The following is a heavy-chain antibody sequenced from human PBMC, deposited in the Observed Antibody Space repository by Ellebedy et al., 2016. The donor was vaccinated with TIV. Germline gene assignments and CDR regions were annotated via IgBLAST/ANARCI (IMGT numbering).Heavy chain of an antibody. V-gene: IGHV1-24*01. CDR2: FDPEDGET. J-gene: IGHJ5*02. CDR3: ATLGDGTRASWFDP. D-gene: IGHD3-16*01. Sequence: AASVKVSCKVSGYTLTELSMHWVRQAPGKGLEWMGGFDPEDGETIYAQKFQGRVTMTEDTSTDTAYMELSSLRSEDTAVYYCATLGDGTRASWFDPWGQGTLVTVSS. CDR1: GYTLTELS.